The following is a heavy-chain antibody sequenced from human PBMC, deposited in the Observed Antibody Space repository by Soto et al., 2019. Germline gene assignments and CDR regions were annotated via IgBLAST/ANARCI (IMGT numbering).Heavy chain of an antibody. CDR2: IYYSGST. V-gene: IGHV4-59*12. CDR1: GGSISSYY. D-gene: IGHD2-21*01. J-gene: IGHJ6*02. CDR3: ARARRLSNNYYYCGMDV. Sequence: PSETLSLTCTVSGGSISSYYWSWIRQPPGKGLEWIGYIYYSGSTNYNPSLKSRVTISVDTSKNQFSLKLSSVTAADTAVYSCARARRLSNNYYYCGMDVWGQGTTVTVSS.